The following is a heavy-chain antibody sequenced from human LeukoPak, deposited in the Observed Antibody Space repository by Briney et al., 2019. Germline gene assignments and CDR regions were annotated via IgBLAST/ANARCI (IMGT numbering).Heavy chain of an antibody. CDR1: GYTFTGYY. J-gene: IGHJ5*02. V-gene: IGHV1-2*02. CDR3: ARAGNFVVLQAANCFAP. D-gene: IGHD2-2*01. Sequence: EASVKVSCKASGYTFTGYYMHWVRQAPGQGLEWMGWINPNSGGTNYAQKFQGRVTMTRDTSISTAYMELSRLRSDDTAVYYCARAGNFVVLQAANCFAPGGKGPLVTVPS. CDR2: INPNSGGT.